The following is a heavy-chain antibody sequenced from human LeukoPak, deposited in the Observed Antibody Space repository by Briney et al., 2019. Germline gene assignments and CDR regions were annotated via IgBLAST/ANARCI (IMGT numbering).Heavy chain of an antibody. D-gene: IGHD6-13*01. V-gene: IGHV3-66*01. CDR1: GFTVSSNY. J-gene: IGHJ4*02. CDR3: AREVSRGAAGTPYDY. Sequence: QPGGSLRLSFAASGFTVSSNYMSWVRQAPGKGLEWVSVIYSGGSTYYADSVKGRFTISRDNSKNTLYLQMNSLRAEDTAVYYCAREVSRGAAGTPYDYWGQGTLVTVSS. CDR2: IYSGGST.